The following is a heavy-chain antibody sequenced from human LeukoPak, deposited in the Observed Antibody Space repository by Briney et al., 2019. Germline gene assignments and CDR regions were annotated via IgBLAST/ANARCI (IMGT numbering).Heavy chain of an antibody. D-gene: IGHD4-17*01. CDR1: GGSISSGGYS. J-gene: IGHJ4*02. V-gene: IGHV4-30-2*01. Sequence: SETLSLTCAVSGGSISSGGYSWSWLRQPPGKGLEWLGYIYHSGSTYYNPSLKSRVTISVDTSKNQFSLKLSSVTAADTAVYYCARGTIYGDYPYFDYWGQGTLVTVSS. CDR3: ARGTIYGDYPYFDY. CDR2: IYHSGST.